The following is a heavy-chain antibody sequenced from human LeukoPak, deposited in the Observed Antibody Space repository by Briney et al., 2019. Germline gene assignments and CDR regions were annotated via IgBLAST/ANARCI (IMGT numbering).Heavy chain of an antibody. CDR2: IWYDGSNK. V-gene: IGHV3-33*01. D-gene: IGHD3-22*01. J-gene: IGHJ4*02. CDR3: AREWGDYYDSSGYPLPDY. CDR1: GFTFSSYG. Sequence: PGGSLRLSCAASGFTFSSYGMHWVRQAPGKGLEWVAVIWYDGSNKYYADSVKGRFTISRDNSKNTLDLQMNSLRAEDTAVYYCAREWGDYYDSSGYPLPDYWGQGTLVTVSS.